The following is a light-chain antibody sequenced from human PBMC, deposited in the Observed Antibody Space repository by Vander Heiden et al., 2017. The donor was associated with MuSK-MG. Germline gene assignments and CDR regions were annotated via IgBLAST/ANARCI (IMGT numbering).Light chain of an antibody. CDR1: SSDVGSYNL. V-gene: IGLV2-23*02. J-gene: IGLJ1*01. CDR3: CSYAGSSTYV. CDR2: EVS. Sequence: QSAMTQPAPGPGSPGQSITISCTGTSSDVGSYNLVSCYQQHPGKAPKLMIYEVSKRPSGVSNRFSGSKSGNTASLTISGLQAEDEADYYCCSYAGSSTYVFGTGTKVTVL.